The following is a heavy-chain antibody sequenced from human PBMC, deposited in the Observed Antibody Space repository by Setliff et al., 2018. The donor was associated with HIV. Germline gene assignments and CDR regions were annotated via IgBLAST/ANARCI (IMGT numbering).Heavy chain of an antibody. CDR2: IRSSGGT. CDR3: ARGKDGHNFSPISLRKTYYYYMDV. Sequence: PSQTLSLTCAVYGGSFSDYYWTWIRQPPGKGLEWIGEIRSSGGTNYNPSLKSRVSILIDTSRNQFSLTLSSVTAADTALYYCARGKDGHNFSPISLRKTYYYYMDVWDKGATVTVSS. D-gene: IGHD3-3*01. CDR1: GGSFSDYY. V-gene: IGHV4-34*01. J-gene: IGHJ6*03.